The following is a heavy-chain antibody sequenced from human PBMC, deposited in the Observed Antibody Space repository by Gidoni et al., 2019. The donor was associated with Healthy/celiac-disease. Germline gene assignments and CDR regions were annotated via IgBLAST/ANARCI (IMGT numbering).Heavy chain of an antibody. CDR1: GGSISSGGYY. J-gene: IGHJ5*02. V-gene: IGHV4-31*03. D-gene: IGHD3-9*01. CDR2: IYYSGST. Sequence: QVQLQESGPGLVKPSQTLSLTCTVSGGSISSGGYYWSWIRQHPGKGLEWIGYIYYSGSTYYTPSLKSRVTISVDPSKNQFSLKLSSVTAADTAVYYVARLLRYFDCLRSNWFDPWGQGTLVTVSS. CDR3: ARLLRYFDCLRSNWFDP.